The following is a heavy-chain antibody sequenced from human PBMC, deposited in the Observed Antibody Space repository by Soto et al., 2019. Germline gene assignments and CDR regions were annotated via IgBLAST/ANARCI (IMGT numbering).Heavy chain of an antibody. D-gene: IGHD3-16*01. Sequence: QVQLVQSGAEVKKPGASVKVSCKASGYTFINHGINWVRQAPGQGLEWMGWITTYNDNTEYRQKLQGRVTMTTDRSTRTAYMELRSLRSDDTAMYYCARGFGVGPPLHFREVPAAVDYWGQGTLVTVSS. CDR1: GYTFINHG. V-gene: IGHV1-18*01. J-gene: IGHJ4*02. CDR3: ARGFGVGPPLHFREVPAAVDY. CDR2: ITTYNDNT.